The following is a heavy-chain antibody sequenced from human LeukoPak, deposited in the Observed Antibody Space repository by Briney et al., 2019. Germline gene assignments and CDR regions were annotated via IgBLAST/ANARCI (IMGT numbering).Heavy chain of an antibody. CDR3: ASSNCGGDCYLDY. D-gene: IGHD2-21*02. Sequence: GGSLRLSCAASGVTVRSNYMTWVRQAPGKGLECVSVIYAGGSTYYTDSVKGRFTISRDNSKNTLYLQMNSLRAEDTAMYYCASSNCGGDCYLDYWGQGTLVTVSS. J-gene: IGHJ4*02. V-gene: IGHV3-53*01. CDR1: GVTVRSNY. CDR2: IYAGGST.